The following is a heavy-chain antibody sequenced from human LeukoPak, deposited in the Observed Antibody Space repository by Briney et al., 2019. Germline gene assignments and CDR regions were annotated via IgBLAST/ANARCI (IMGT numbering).Heavy chain of an antibody. J-gene: IGHJ4*02. V-gene: IGHV3-66*01. D-gene: IGHD6-19*01. CDR1: GFSVTSNY. CDR3: ARDIAVAPTPGY. Sequence: GGSLRLSCAASGFSVTSNYMNWVRQAPGKGLEWVSVIYGGDTTWYADSVKGRFAISRDNFKNTLYLGMNSLRAEDTAVYYCARDIAVAPTPGYWGQGTLVTVSS. CDR2: IYGGDTT.